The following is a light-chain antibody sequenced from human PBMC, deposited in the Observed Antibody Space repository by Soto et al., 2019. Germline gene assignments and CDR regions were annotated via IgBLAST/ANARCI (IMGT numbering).Light chain of an antibody. CDR3: QYYNDYCWT. Sequence: DIQLTQSPSTLSASVGDRVTITWRASQSISSWLAWYQQKPGKAPNLLIYKTSNLESGVPSRFSGSGSETEFTLTISSLQPDDFATYYCQYYNDYCWTFGQGTKVEIK. V-gene: IGKV1-5*03. CDR2: KTS. CDR1: QSISSW. J-gene: IGKJ1*01.